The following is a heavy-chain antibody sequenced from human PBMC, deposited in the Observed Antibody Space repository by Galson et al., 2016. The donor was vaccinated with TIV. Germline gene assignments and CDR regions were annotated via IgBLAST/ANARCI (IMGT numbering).Heavy chain of an antibody. D-gene: IGHD2-21*01. Sequence: SVTVPCKASGYTFTIYPIHWVRQAPGHSLEWMGRINAANGHTKYSQRFQGTVTITRDTSTTTAYMELSSLRSEDTAVYYCARPPYCGGDCFQYDSWGQGTLVTVSS. CDR1: GYTFTIYP. CDR2: INAANGHT. CDR3: ARPPYCGGDCFQYDS. V-gene: IGHV1-3*01. J-gene: IGHJ4*02.